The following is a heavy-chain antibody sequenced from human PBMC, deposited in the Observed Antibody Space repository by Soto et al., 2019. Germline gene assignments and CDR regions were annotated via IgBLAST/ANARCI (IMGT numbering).Heavy chain of an antibody. Sequence: PSETLSLTXSVSGGSISSSSYYWGWIRQPPGKGLEWIGSIYYSGTTYYNPSLKSRVTISVDTSKNQFSLKLSSVTAADTAVYYCARHYFWLGSSSSATILYFFDYWGQGTLVTVSS. CDR3: ARHYFWLGSSSSATILYFFDY. CDR1: GGSISSSSYY. V-gene: IGHV4-39*01. J-gene: IGHJ4*02. CDR2: IYYSGTT. D-gene: IGHD6-13*01.